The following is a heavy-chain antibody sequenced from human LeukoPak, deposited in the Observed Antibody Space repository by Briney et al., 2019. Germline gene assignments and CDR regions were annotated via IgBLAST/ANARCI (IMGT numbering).Heavy chain of an antibody. CDR2: IYHSGST. CDR1: GYSISSGYY. J-gene: IGHJ4*02. Sequence: PSETLPLTCAVSGYSISSGYYWGWIRQPPGKGLEWIGSIYHSGSTYYNPSLKSRVTISVDTSKNQFSLKLSSVTAADTAVYYCARAYSGSRQPFDYWGQGTLVTVSS. V-gene: IGHV4-38-2*01. D-gene: IGHD1-26*01. CDR3: ARAYSGSRQPFDY.